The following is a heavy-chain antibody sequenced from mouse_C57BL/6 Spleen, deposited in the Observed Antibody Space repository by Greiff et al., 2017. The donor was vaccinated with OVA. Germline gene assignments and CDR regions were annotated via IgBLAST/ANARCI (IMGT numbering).Heavy chain of an antibody. CDR2: ICRGGST. CDR1: GFSLTSYG. J-gene: IGHJ2*01. Sequence: VQLQQSGPGLVQPSQSLSISCTASGFSLTSYGVHWVRQSPGKGLEWLGVICRGGSTDYNAAFLSRLSISKDNSKSQVFFKMNSLQADDTAVYYCARNYYSNYFDYWGQGTTLTVSS. D-gene: IGHD2-12*01. V-gene: IGHV2-2*01. CDR3: ARNYYSNYFDY.